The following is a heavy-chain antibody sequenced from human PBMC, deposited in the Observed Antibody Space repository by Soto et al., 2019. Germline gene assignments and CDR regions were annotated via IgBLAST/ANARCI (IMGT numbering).Heavy chain of an antibody. CDR1: GLTFNRYW. J-gene: IGHJ5*02. V-gene: IGHV3-74*01. CDR3: AREFCSGGNCYTYYFDP. CDR2: INTDGSNT. Sequence: PGGSLRLSCAASGLTFNRYWMHWVRHAPGKGLVWVSHINTDGSNTNYADSVKGRFTISSDNAKSTLFLQMNSLRDEDTAVYYCAREFCSGGNCYTYYFDPWGQGIPVTSPQ. D-gene: IGHD2-15*01.